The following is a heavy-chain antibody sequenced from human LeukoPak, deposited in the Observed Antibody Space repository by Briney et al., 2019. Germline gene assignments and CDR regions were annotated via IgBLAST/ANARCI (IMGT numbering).Heavy chain of an antibody. V-gene: IGHV3-48*03. CDR2: ISSSGSTI. Sequence: GGSLRLSCAASGFTFSSYEMNWVRQAPGKGLEWVSYISSSGSTIYYADSVKGRFTIARDNAKNSLYLQMNSLRAEDTAVYYCARAGLGKGVWFDPWGQGTLVTVSS. D-gene: IGHD7-27*01. CDR3: ARAGLGKGVWFDP. CDR1: GFTFSSYE. J-gene: IGHJ5*02.